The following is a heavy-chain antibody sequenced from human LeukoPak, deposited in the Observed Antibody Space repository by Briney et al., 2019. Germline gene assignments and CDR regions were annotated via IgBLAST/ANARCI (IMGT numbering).Heavy chain of an antibody. D-gene: IGHD6-19*01. Sequence: PGGSLRLSCAASGFTFSIYDMNWVRQAPGKGLEWVSYISSSGSNIFYADSVKGRFSISRDNAKNSLYLQMNSLRAEDAAVYYCASVASRGWHLSVWRIFYYGGQGTLATVSS. CDR1: GFTFSIYD. CDR2: ISSSGSNI. CDR3: ASVASRGWHLSVWRIFYY. V-gene: IGHV3-48*03. J-gene: IGHJ4*02.